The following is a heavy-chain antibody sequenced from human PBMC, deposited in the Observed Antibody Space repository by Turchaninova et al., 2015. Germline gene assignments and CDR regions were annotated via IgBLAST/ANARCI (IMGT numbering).Heavy chain of an antibody. CDR1: GFTFGDYP. Sequence: LRLSCTSSGFTFGDYPMSWFRQAPGKGLEWVNYIRSKTYGETTESAASVKGRFTISGDNSKSIAYLQMNSLKTEDTAVYFCARELRNSGDVFDIWGQGTMVTVSS. CDR3: ARELRNSGDVFDI. D-gene: IGHD1-14*01. J-gene: IGHJ3*02. CDR2: IRSKTYGETT. V-gene: IGHV3-49*03.